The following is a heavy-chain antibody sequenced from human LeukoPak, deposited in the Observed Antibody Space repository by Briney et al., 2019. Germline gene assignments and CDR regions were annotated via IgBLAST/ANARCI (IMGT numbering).Heavy chain of an antibody. D-gene: IGHD2-2*01. CDR2: IYYSGST. Sequence: SETLSLTCTVSGGSVSSGSYYWSWIRQPPGKGLEWIGYIYYSGSTNYNPSLKSRVTISVDTSKNQFSLKLSSVTAADTAVYYCARALRYSSSTSCYPYYYGMDVWGKGTTVTVSS. J-gene: IGHJ6*04. CDR1: GGSVSSGSYY. V-gene: IGHV4-61*01. CDR3: ARALRYSSSTSCYPYYYGMDV.